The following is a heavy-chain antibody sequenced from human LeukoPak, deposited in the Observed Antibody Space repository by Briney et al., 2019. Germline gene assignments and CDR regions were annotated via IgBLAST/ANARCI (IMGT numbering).Heavy chain of an antibody. CDR2: MNPNSGNT. D-gene: IGHD3-10*01. Sequence: ASVKVSCKASGYTFTSYDINWVRQATGQGLEWMGWMNPNSGNTGYAQKFQGRVTITRNTSISTAYMELSSLRSEDTAVYYCARGGYYGSGSYFPRTFDYWGQGTLVTVSS. V-gene: IGHV1-8*03. CDR3: ARGGYYGSGSYFPRTFDY. J-gene: IGHJ4*02. CDR1: GYTFTSYD.